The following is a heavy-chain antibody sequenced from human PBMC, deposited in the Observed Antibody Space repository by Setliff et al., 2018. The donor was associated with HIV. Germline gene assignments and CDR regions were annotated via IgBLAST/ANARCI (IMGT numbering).Heavy chain of an antibody. J-gene: IGHJ4*02. CDR1: GGSMSSYY. Sequence: SETLSLTCTVSGGSMSSYYWSWIRQPPGKGLEWIGSIYYTGSTDYNPSLMSRVTISLDTPKNQFSLKLNSVIAADTAVYYCARAHGFTNDYWGQGTLVTVSS. CDR3: ARAHGFTNDY. D-gene: IGHD3-3*01. CDR2: IYYTGST. V-gene: IGHV4-59*01.